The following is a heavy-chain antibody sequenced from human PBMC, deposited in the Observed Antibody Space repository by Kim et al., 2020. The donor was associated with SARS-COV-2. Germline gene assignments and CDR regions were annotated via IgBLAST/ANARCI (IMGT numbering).Heavy chain of an antibody. Sequence: GGSLRLSCAASGFTFSSYGMHWVRQAPGKGLEWVAVISYDGSNKYYADSVKGRFTISRDNSKNTLYLQMNSLRAEDTAVYYCAKDQSLLWFGEQYWFDPWGQGTLVTVSS. CDR3: AKDQSLLWFGEQYWFDP. J-gene: IGHJ5*02. V-gene: IGHV3-30*18. CDR2: ISYDGSNK. CDR1: GFTFSSYG. D-gene: IGHD3-10*01.